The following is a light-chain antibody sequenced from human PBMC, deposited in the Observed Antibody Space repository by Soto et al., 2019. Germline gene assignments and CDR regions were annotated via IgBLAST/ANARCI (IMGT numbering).Light chain of an antibody. CDR3: CSYAGSYTLKV. V-gene: IGLV2-11*01. J-gene: IGLJ3*02. CDR2: DVN. Sequence: QSALTQPRSVSGSPGQSVTISCTGTSSDVGGYNYVSWYQHHPGKAPKLIIFDVNKRPSGVPDRFSGSKSANTASLTISGLQAEDEADYHCCSYAGSYTLKVFGGGTQLTVL. CDR1: SSDVGGYNY.